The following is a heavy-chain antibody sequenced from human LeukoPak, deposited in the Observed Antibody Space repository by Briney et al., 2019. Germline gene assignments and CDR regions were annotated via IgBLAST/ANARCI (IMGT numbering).Heavy chain of an antibody. V-gene: IGHV1-18*04. Sequence: ASVRVSCKASGYTFAIYGISWVRQAPGQGLEWMGWISSDNGYTNYAQKFQGRVTMTTDTSMNTAYMELRSLRSDDTAVYYCARAGSGRYYYYMDVWGKGTTVTVSS. CDR1: GYTFAIYG. J-gene: IGHJ6*03. CDR2: ISSDNGYT. D-gene: IGHD3-10*01. CDR3: ARAGSGRYYYYMDV.